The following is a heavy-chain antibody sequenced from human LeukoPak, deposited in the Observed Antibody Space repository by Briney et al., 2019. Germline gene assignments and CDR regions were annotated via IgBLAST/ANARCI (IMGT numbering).Heavy chain of an antibody. CDR3: ARYHVVNRGVNWFDP. Sequence: PSGTLSLTCTVSGGSLSSGRYYWSWMRQPAGKEPEWIGRIETSGNTNYNPSLTGRVTISVDTSRNQFSLKLRSVTAADTAMYYCARYHVVNRGVNWFDPWGQGILVTVSS. J-gene: IGHJ5*02. CDR2: IETSGNT. V-gene: IGHV4-61*02. D-gene: IGHD3-22*01. CDR1: GGSLSSGRYY.